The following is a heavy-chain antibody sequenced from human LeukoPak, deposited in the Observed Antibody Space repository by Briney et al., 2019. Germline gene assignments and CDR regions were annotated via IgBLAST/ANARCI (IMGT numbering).Heavy chain of an antibody. CDR2: IGARDGRT. V-gene: IGHV3-23*01. D-gene: IGHD3-22*01. CDR1: GFTFRNYA. Sequence: GGSLRLSCAASGFTFRNYAMTWVRQAPGKGLDWVALIGARDGRTYYADPVKGRFTISRDNSKNTLYLQMNSLRAEDTAVYYCAKAYYDSSGYYKNYFDYWGQGTLVTVSS. CDR3: AKAYYDSSGYYKNYFDY. J-gene: IGHJ4*02.